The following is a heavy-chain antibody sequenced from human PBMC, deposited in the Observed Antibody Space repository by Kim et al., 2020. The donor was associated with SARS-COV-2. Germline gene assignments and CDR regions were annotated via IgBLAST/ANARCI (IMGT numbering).Heavy chain of an antibody. Sequence: SETLSLTCAVYGGSFSGYYWSWIRQPPGKGLEWIGEINHSGSTNYNPSLKSRVTISVDTSKNQFSLKLSSVTAADTAVYYCARVRSSRFIIFYYYGMDVWRQGTTVTVSS. CDR2: INHSGST. J-gene: IGHJ6*02. D-gene: IGHD6-13*01. CDR1: GGSFSGYY. CDR3: ARVRSSRFIIFYYYGMDV. V-gene: IGHV4-34*01.